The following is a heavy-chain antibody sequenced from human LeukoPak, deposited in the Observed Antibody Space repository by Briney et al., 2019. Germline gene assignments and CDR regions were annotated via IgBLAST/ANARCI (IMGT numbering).Heavy chain of an antibody. Sequence: PGGSLRLSCEASGFSFGDHGMTWVRQAPGKGLEWVSAISDNGGSTYYAGSVKGRFTISRDNSKSTLYLQMNSLRAEDTAVYYCAKDRTARQWLVLYYFDYWGQGTLVTVSS. CDR3: AKDRTARQWLVLYYFDY. D-gene: IGHD6-19*01. V-gene: IGHV3-23*01. J-gene: IGHJ4*02. CDR2: ISDNGGST. CDR1: GFSFGDHG.